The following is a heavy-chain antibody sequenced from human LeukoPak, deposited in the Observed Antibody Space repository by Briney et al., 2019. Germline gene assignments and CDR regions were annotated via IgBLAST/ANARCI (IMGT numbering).Heavy chain of an antibody. CDR3: ARVDCSSISCYPFDY. CDR1: GFTFSSYA. CDR2: ISYDGRNK. J-gene: IGHJ4*02. D-gene: IGHD2-2*01. V-gene: IGHV3-30*04. Sequence: GRSLRLSCAASGFTFSSYAMHWVRQAPGKGLEWGAVISYDGRNKYYADSVKGRFTISRDNSKNTLYLQMNSLRAEDTAVYYCARVDCSSISCYPFDYWGQGTLVTVSS.